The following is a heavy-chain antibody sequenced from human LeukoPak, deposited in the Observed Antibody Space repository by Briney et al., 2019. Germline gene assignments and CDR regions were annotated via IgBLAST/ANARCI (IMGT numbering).Heavy chain of an antibody. J-gene: IGHJ4*02. V-gene: IGHV3-30*09. CDR2: ISYDGSNK. Sequence: GGSLRLSCAASGFTFSSYAMHWVRQAPGKGLEWVAVISYDGSNKYYADSVKGRFAISRDNSKNTLYLQMNSLRAEDTAVYYCARDAVRYSSGWYYFDYWGQGTLVTVSS. D-gene: IGHD6-19*01. CDR1: GFTFSSYA. CDR3: ARDAVRYSSGWYYFDY.